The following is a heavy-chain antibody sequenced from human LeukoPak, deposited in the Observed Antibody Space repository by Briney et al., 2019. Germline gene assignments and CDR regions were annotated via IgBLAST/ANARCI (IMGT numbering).Heavy chain of an antibody. CDR3: ARKGGATTYGYYYYYMDV. CDR1: GFTFSSYW. J-gene: IGHJ6*03. D-gene: IGHD1-26*01. V-gene: IGHV3-7*01. Sequence: GGSLRLSCAAAGFTFSSYWMSWVRQAPGKGLEWVANIKQDGSEKYYVDSVKGRFTISRDNAKNSLYLQMNSLRAEDTAVYYCARKGGATTYGYYYYYMDVWGKGTTVTISS. CDR2: IKQDGSEK.